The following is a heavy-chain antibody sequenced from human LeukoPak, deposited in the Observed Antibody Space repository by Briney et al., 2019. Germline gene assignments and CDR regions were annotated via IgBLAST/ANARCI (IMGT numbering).Heavy chain of an antibody. CDR1: GFTFSSYA. CDR3: AIRYPDARSPY. V-gene: IGHV3-23*01. D-gene: IGHD1-14*01. Sequence: GASLSLSCAASGFTFSSYAMSWVRQVPGKGLEWVSAISGSGGSTYYADSVKGRFTISRDNSKNTLYLQMNSLRAEDTAVYYCAIRYPDARSPYWGQGTLVTVSS. J-gene: IGHJ4*02. CDR2: ISGSGGST.